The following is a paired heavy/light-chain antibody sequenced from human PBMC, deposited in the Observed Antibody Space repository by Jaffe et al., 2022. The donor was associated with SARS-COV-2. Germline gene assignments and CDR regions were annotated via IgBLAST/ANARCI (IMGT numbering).Heavy chain of an antibody. CDR3: TRLEYSISSWYFDL. D-gene: IGHD6-6*01. CDR2: IRSQAHSHAT. CDR1: GFTFSDSP. J-gene: IGHJ2*01. Sequence: EVQLVESGGGLVQPGGSLTLSCAASGFTFSDSPIHWVRQASGKGLEWVGRIRSQAHSHATTYAASLIGRFTISRDDSKNTAYLHMNSLKTEDTAMYYCTRLEYSISSWYFDLWGRGTLVTVSS. V-gene: IGHV3-73*01.
Light chain of an antibody. Sequence: QSVLTQPPSVSAAAGQRVTISCSGSSSNIGNNYVSWYQQLPGTAPKLLIYDNNKRPSGIPDRFSGSKSGTSVTLGITGLQTGDEADYYCGTWDNRLSVVVFGGGTKLTVL. J-gene: IGLJ2*01. CDR1: SSNIGNNY. V-gene: IGLV1-51*01. CDR2: DNN. CDR3: GTWDNRLSVVV.